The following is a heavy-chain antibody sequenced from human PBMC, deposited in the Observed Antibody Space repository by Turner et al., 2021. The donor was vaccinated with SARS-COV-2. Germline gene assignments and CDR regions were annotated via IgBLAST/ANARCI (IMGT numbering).Heavy chain of an antibody. CDR1: GYSFTNYW. CDR2: IKPGASDV. D-gene: IGHD6-25*01. Sequence: EVQLVQSGAVVKKPGESLKLSCKASGYSFTNYWIAWVRQMPGKGLGWMGFIKPGASDVRYSPSFQGQVTSSADKSISTAYLQWSSVEASDTAIYYCARSVWIHDYWGQGTLVTVSS. V-gene: IGHV5-51*03. J-gene: IGHJ4*02. CDR3: ARSVWIHDY.